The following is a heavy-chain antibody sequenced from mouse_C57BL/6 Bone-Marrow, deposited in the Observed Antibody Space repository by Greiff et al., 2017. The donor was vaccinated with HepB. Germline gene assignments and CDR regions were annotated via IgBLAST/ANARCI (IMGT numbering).Heavy chain of an antibody. Sequence: EVKLMESGGGLVQPGGSLSLSCAASGFTFTDYYMSWVRQPPGKALEWLGFIRNKANGYTTEYSASVKGRFTISRDNSQSILYLQMNALRAEDSATYYCARSPQLGIYAMDYWGQGTSVTVSS. CDR3: ARSPQLGIYAMDY. J-gene: IGHJ4*01. CDR2: IRNKANGYTT. D-gene: IGHD4-1*02. V-gene: IGHV7-3*01. CDR1: GFTFTDYY.